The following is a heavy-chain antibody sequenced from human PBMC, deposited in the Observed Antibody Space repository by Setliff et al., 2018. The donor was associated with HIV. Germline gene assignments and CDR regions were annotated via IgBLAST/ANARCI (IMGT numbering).Heavy chain of an antibody. CDR3: ARELHWNDGVDQ. CDR2: INQDGREK. J-gene: IGHJ4*02. Sequence: GGSLRLSCEASGFTFSKYWMSWVRQAPGKGLEWVANINQDGREKYYVDSLKGRLTISRDNAKNSLYLQMNSLRVEGTAVYYCARELHWNDGVDQWGQGTLVTVSS. CDR1: GFTFSKYW. V-gene: IGHV3-7*03. D-gene: IGHD1-1*01.